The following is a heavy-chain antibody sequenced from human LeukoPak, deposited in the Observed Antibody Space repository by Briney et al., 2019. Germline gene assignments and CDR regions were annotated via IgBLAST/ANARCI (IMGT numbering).Heavy chain of an antibody. D-gene: IGHD1-26*01. V-gene: IGHV3-48*04. Sequence: GGSLRLSCAASGFTFSSYNMNWVRQAPGKGLEWVSYISTSSSTIYYADSVKGRFTISRDNAKNSLSLQMNSLRAEDTAVYYCARDFRYSGSYHHWFDPWGQGTLVTVSS. CDR1: GFTFSSYN. CDR3: ARDFRYSGSYHHWFDP. J-gene: IGHJ5*02. CDR2: ISTSSSTI.